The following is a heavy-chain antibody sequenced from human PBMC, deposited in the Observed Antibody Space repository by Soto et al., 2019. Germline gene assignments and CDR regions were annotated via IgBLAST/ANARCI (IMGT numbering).Heavy chain of an antibody. CDR1: GGSISSGDYY. V-gene: IGHV4-30-4*01. J-gene: IGHJ5*02. CDR3: ARDYYDSSGQNWFDP. D-gene: IGHD3-22*01. CDR2: IYYSGST. Sequence: SEPLSLTCTVSGGSISSGDYYWSWIRQPPGKGMEWIGYIYYSGSTYYNPSLKSRVTISVDTSKNQFSLKLSSVTAADTAVYYCARDYYDSSGQNWFDPWGQGTLVTVSS.